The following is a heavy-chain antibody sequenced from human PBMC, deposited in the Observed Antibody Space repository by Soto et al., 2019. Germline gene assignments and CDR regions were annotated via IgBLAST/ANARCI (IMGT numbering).Heavy chain of an antibody. CDR2: ISGSGGSP. V-gene: IGHV3-23*01. J-gene: IGHJ4*02. CDR1: GFPFSTYT. CDR3: AKARCSTTNCYVPDY. D-gene: IGHD2-2*01. Sequence: PGGSLRLSCAASGFPFSTYTMSWVRQAPGKGLEWVSVISGSGGSPSYADSVQGRFSISRDNPKNTLYLQMNSLRGEDTAMYYCAKARCSTTNCYVPDYWGQGTLVTVSS.